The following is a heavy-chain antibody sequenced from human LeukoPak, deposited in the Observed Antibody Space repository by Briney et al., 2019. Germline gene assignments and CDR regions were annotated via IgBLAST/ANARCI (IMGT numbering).Heavy chain of an antibody. CDR2: ISYDGSNK. V-gene: IGHV3-30-3*02. CDR3: VKSYGLWLLAFDY. D-gene: IGHD3-22*01. J-gene: IGHJ4*02. CDR1: GFTFSSYA. Sequence: PGGSLRLSCAASGFTFSSYAMHWVRQAPGKGLEWVAVISYDGSNKYYADSVKGRFTISRDNSKNTLYLQMNSLRAEDTAVYYCVKSYGLWLLAFDYWGQGTLVTVSS.